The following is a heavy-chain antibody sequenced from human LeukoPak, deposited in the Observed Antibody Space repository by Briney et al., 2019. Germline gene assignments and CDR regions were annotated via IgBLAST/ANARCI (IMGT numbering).Heavy chain of an antibody. CDR2: ISGSGGST. V-gene: IGHV3-23*01. CDR1: GFTFSSYA. J-gene: IGHJ4*02. CDR3: AKEMITMVRGVKPFDY. Sequence: GGSLRLSCAAPGFTFSSYAMSWVRQAPGKGLEWVSAISGSGGSTYYADSVKGRFTISRDNSKNTLYLQMNSLRAEDTAVYYCAKEMITMVRGVKPFDYWGQGTLVTVSS. D-gene: IGHD3-10*01.